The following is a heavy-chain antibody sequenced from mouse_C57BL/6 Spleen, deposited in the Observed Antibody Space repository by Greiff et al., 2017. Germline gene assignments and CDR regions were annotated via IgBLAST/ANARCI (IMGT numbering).Heavy chain of an antibody. CDR3: ARNYDYEGYFDY. D-gene: IGHD2-4*01. V-gene: IGHV5-17*01. J-gene: IGHJ2*01. Sequence: EVMLVESGGGLVKPGGSLKLSCAASGFTFSDYGMHWVRQAPEKGLEWVAYISSGSSTIYYADTVKGRFTISRDNAKNTLFLQMTSLRSEDTAMYYCARNYDYEGYFDYWGQGTTLTVSS. CDR2: ISSGSSTI. CDR1: GFTFSDYG.